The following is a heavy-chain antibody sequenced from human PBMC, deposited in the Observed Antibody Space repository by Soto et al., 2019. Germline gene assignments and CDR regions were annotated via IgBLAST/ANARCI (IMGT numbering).Heavy chain of an antibody. CDR1: GHSFSTYS. J-gene: IGHJ4*02. Sequence: PGESLKISCKGSGHSFSTYSIGWVRQMPGKGLEWMGNIFSSDSYARYSPSFQGQVTISVDRSISTAYLQWSSLKASDTAMYYCTTWRSSSWFDYWGQGPQVTVSS. D-gene: IGHD6-13*01. CDR3: TTWRSSSWFDY. CDR2: IFSSDSYA. V-gene: IGHV5-51*01.